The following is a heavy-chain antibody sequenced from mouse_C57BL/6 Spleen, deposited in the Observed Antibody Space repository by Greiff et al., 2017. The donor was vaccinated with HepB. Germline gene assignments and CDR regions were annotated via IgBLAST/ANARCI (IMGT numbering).Heavy chain of an antibody. V-gene: IGHV1-69*01. CDR3: ARRNYVDYFDY. Sequence: VQLQQPGAELVMPGASVKLSCKASGYTFTSYWMHWVKQRPGQGLEWIGEIDPSDSYTNYNQKFKGKSTLTVDKSSSTAYMQLSSLASEDSAVYYCARRNYVDYFDYWGQGTTLTVSS. CDR2: IDPSDSYT. D-gene: IGHD1-1*01. CDR1: GYTFTSYW. J-gene: IGHJ2*01.